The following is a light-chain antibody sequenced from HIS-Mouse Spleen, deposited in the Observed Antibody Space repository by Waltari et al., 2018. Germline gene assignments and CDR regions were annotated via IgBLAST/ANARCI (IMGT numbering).Light chain of an antibody. CDR2: DAS. CDR1: QSVSSY. J-gene: IGKJ3*01. CDR3: QQRSNWPLFT. V-gene: IGKV3-11*01. Sequence: ELVLTQSPATLSLSPGERATLPCSASQSVSSYLAWYQQKPGQAPRLLIYDASNRATGIPARFSGSGSGTDFTLTISSLEPEDFAVYYCQQRSNWPLFTFGPGTKVDIK.